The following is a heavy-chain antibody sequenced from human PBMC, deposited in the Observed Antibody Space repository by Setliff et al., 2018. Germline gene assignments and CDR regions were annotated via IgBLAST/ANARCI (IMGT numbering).Heavy chain of an antibody. Sequence: SETLSLTCNVSGVSFSSTTFYWAWIRQSPGKGLEWIGSVSFFGRAYCNPSLQSRGAISLDTSRNQFSLELSSVTAADTAVYYCARDPGVHSGTWCLDSWGQGTQVTV. J-gene: IGHJ4*02. V-gene: IGHV4-39*07. CDR1: GVSFSSTTFY. CDR2: VSFFGRA. D-gene: IGHD2-8*01. CDR3: ARDPGVHSGTWCLDS.